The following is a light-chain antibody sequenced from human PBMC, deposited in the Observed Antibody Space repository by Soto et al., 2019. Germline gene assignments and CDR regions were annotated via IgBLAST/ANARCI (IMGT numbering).Light chain of an antibody. Sequence: DIQMTQSPSTLSASVGDRVTITCRASQSISRWLVWYQQKPGKAPKLLIYDASTLESGVPSRFSGSGSGTEFTLAISSLQPDDFATYYCQQYDNYRAFGQGTKVDIK. CDR1: QSISRW. CDR3: QQYDNYRA. V-gene: IGKV1-5*01. J-gene: IGKJ1*01. CDR2: DAS.